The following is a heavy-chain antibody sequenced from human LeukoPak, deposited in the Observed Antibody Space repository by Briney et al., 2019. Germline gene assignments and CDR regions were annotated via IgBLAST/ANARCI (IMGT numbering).Heavy chain of an antibody. CDR3: ARDVKYYDFWSGLLPPDY. CDR1: GFTFSSYG. CDR2: IWYDGSNK. Sequence: GGSLRLSCAASGFTFSSYGMHWVRQAPGKGLEWVAVIWYDGSNKYYADSVKGRFTISRDNSKNTLYLQMNSLRAEDTAVYYCARDVKYYDFWSGLLPPDYWGQGTLVTVSS. D-gene: IGHD3-3*01. V-gene: IGHV3-33*01. J-gene: IGHJ4*02.